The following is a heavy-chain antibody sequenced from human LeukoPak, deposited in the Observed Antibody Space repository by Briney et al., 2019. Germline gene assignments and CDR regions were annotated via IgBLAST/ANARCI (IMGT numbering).Heavy chain of an antibody. J-gene: IGHJ4*02. CDR3: AKGVTGVAGRHYFDY. CDR2: ISGSGGST. CDR1: GFTFSSYA. D-gene: IGHD6-19*01. V-gene: IGHV3-23*01. Sequence: GGSMRLSCGASGFTFSSYAMSWVRQDPGKGLEWVSAISGSGGSTYYADSVKGRLTISRDNSKNTLDLQMNSLRAEDTAVYYCAKGVTGVAGRHYFDYWGQGTLVTVSS.